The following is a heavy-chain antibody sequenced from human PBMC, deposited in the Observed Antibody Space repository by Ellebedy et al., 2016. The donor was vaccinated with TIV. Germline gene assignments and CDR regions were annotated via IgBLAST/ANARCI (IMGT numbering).Heavy chain of an antibody. Sequence: PGGSLRLSCKGSGYSFTSYWISWVRQMPGKGLEWMGKIDPSDSYTNYSPSFQGHVTISTDKSINTAYLQWSSLKDSDTAMYYCAIHIPPHLPVHWGQGTLVTVSS. V-gene: IGHV5-10-1*01. CDR1: GYSFTSYW. CDR2: IDPSDSYT. J-gene: IGHJ1*01. D-gene: IGHD2-2*01. CDR3: AIHIPPHLPVH.